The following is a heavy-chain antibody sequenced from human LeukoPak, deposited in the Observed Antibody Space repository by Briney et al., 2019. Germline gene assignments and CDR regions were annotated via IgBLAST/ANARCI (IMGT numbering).Heavy chain of an antibody. Sequence: SETLSLTCTVSGGSISSYYSSRIRQPAGKGLGWIGRIFTSGRTHYNPSPKSRVTMSVDTSKHQFSLKLSSVTDADTAVYYCARDRWEGYCSGGSCQKTFDTWGQGTMVTVSS. CDR1: GGSISSYY. J-gene: IGHJ3*02. D-gene: IGHD2-15*01. V-gene: IGHV4-4*07. CDR2: IFTSGRT. CDR3: ARDRWEGYCSGGSCQKTFDT.